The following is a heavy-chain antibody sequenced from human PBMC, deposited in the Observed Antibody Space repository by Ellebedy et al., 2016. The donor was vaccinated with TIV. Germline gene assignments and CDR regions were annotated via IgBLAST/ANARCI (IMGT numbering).Heavy chain of an antibody. V-gene: IGHV4-59*01. CDR2: IYYSGST. D-gene: IGHD3-22*01. CDR1: GGSISSYY. CDR3: ARDDSSGYGDAFDI. Sequence: MPSETLSLTCTVSGGSISSYYWSWIRQPPGKGLEWIGYIYYSGSTNYNPSLKSRVTISVDTSKNQFSLKLSSVTAADTAVYYCARDDSSGYGDAFDIWGQGTMVTVSS. J-gene: IGHJ3*02.